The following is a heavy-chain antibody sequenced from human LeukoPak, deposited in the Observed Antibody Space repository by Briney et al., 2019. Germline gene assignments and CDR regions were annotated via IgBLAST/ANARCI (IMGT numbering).Heavy chain of an antibody. D-gene: IGHD3-22*01. Sequence: ASVKVSCKASGYTFTSYGISWVRQAPGQGLEWMGWISAYNGNTNYAQKLQGRVTMTTDTSTSTAYMELRSLRSDDTAVYYCARDRGTYYYDSSGFDYWGQGTLVTVSS. V-gene: IGHV1-18*01. CDR1: GYTFTSYG. CDR2: ISAYNGNT. CDR3: ARDRGTYYYDSSGFDY. J-gene: IGHJ4*02.